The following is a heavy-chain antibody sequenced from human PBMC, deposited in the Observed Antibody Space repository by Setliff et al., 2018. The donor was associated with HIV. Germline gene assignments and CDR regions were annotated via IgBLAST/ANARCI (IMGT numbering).Heavy chain of an antibody. CDR1: GYTFTTYP. D-gene: IGHD1-26*01. V-gene: IGHV1-46*01. CDR2: INTSGGSA. J-gene: IGHJ1*01. CDR3: ARDHMSVGAWVGATSRGLFQH. Sequence: GASVKVSCKASGYTFTTYPMHWVRQAPGQGLEWMGVINTSGGSAGYAEKFRGRVTMTRDTSTNTVYMDLRNLRSEDTAVYYCARDHMSVGAWVGATSRGLFQHWGQGTLVTVSS.